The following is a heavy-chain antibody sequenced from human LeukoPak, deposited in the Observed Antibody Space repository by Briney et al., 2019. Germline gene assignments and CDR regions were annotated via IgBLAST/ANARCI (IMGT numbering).Heavy chain of an antibody. CDR3: AKRRLLWLGESSY. Sequence: GGSLRLSCAASGFTFSSYAMNWVRQAPGKGLEWLSYISSRDSTIYYADSVKGRFTISRDNSKNTLYLQMNSLRAEDTAVYYCAKRRLLWLGESSYWGQGTLVTVSS. D-gene: IGHD3-10*01. V-gene: IGHV3-23*01. CDR2: ISSRDSTI. J-gene: IGHJ4*02. CDR1: GFTFSSYA.